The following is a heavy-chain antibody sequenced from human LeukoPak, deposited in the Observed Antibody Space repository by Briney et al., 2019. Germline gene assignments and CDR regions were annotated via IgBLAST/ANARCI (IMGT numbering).Heavy chain of an antibody. V-gene: IGHV3-23*01. CDR3: AKDFSVLLWFGELLYSPLDY. J-gene: IGHJ4*02. Sequence: GGSLRLSCAASGFTFSSYAMSWVRQAPGKGLEWVSAISGSGGSTYYADSVKGRFTISRDNSKNTLYLQMNSLRAEDTAVYYCAKDFSVLLWFGELLYSPLDYRGQGTLVTVSS. CDR1: GFTFSSYA. D-gene: IGHD3-10*01. CDR2: ISGSGGST.